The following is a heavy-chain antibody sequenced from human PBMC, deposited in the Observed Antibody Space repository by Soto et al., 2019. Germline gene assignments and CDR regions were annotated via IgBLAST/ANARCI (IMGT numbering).Heavy chain of an antibody. CDR3: ARDGGYCSSTSCYEVYFDY. CDR1: GFTFSSYG. D-gene: IGHD2-2*01. CDR2: IWYDGSNK. V-gene: IGHV3-33*01. Sequence: GGSLRLSCAASGFTFSSYGMHWVRQAPGKGLEWVAVIWYDGSNKYYADSVKGRFTISRDNSKNTLYLQMNSLRAEDTAVYYCARDGGYCSSTSCYEVYFDYWGQGTLVTVSS. J-gene: IGHJ4*02.